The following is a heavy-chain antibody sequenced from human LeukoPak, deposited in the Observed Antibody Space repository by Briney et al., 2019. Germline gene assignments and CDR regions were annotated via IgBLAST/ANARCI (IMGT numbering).Heavy chain of an antibody. Sequence: SGGSLRLSCAASGFTFSSYEMNWVRQAPGKGLDWVAVISYDGSYKSYADSVKGRFTISRDNSKNTLYLQMNILRTEDTAVYYCARGARKGDDYGSFFDYWGQGTLVAVSS. J-gene: IGHJ4*02. D-gene: IGHD4-17*01. CDR2: ISYDGSYK. V-gene: IGHV3-30*04. CDR1: GFTFSSYE. CDR3: ARGARKGDDYGSFFDY.